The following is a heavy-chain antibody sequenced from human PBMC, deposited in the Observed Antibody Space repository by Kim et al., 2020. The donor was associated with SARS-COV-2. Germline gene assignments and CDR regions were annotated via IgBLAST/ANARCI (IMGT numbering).Heavy chain of an antibody. CDR2: ISYDGSNK. CDR3: ARDTGSSGSIDY. CDR1: GFNFSSYG. J-gene: IGHJ4*02. V-gene: IGHV3-33*05. Sequence: GGSLRLSCAASGFNFSSYGMHWVRQAPGKGLEWVAVISYDGSNKYYADSVKGRFTISRDNSKNTLYLQMNSLRAEDAAVYYCARDTGSSGSIDYWGQGTLVSVYS. D-gene: IGHD3-22*01.